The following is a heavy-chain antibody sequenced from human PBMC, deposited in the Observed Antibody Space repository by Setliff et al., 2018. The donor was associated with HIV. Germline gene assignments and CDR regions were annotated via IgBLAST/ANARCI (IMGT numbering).Heavy chain of an antibody. D-gene: IGHD3-16*01. CDR2: IYGDGRT. CDR3: AKGVKWLDP. J-gene: IGHJ5*02. CDR1: GFAVSDTY. Sequence: PGGSLRLSCAASGFAVSDTYMTWVRQAPGKGLKWVSVIYGDGRTYYANSVKGRFTISRDESKNTLFLQMYSLRADDTAVYYCAKGVKWLDPWGQGILVTVSS. V-gene: IGHV3-53*01.